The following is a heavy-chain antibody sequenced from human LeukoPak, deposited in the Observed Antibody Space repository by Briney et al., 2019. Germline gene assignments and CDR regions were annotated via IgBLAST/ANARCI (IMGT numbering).Heavy chain of an antibody. V-gene: IGHV3-48*04. CDR2: ISSSSNSI. D-gene: IGHD6-19*01. J-gene: IGHJ4*02. CDR1: GFTFSSYS. CDR3: ARDLNIAVVDY. Sequence: PGGSLRLSCAASGFTFSSYSINWVRQAPGKGLEWVSYISSSSNSIYYADSVKGRFTISRDNAKNSLYLQMNSLRAEDTAVYYCARDLNIAVVDYWGQGTLVTVSS.